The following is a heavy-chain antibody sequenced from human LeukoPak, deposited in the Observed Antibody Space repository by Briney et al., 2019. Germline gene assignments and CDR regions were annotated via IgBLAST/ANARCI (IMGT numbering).Heavy chain of an antibody. CDR1: GGSISSGSYY. CDR3: ARGSFYYDSSGYQYYFDY. Sequence: PSETLSLTCTVSGGSISSGSYYWSWIRQPAGKGLEWIGRIYTSGSTNYNPSLKSRVTISVDTSKNQFSLKLSSVTAADTAVYYCARGSFYYDSSGYQYYFDYWGQGILVTVSS. V-gene: IGHV4-61*02. J-gene: IGHJ4*02. CDR2: IYTSGST. D-gene: IGHD3-22*01.